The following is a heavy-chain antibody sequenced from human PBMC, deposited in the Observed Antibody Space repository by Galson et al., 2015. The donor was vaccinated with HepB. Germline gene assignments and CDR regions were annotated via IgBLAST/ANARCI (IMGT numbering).Heavy chain of an antibody. V-gene: IGHV4-61*02. CDR1: GGSISSGSYY. CDR3: ARDKIQLWFVFDY. D-gene: IGHD5-18*01. J-gene: IGHJ4*02. CDR2: IYTSGST. Sequence: TLSLTCTVSGGSISSGSYYWSWIRQPAGKGLEWIGRIYTSGSTNYNPSLKSRVTMSVDTSKNQFSLKLSSVTAADTAVYYCARDKIQLWFVFDYWGQGTLVTVSS.